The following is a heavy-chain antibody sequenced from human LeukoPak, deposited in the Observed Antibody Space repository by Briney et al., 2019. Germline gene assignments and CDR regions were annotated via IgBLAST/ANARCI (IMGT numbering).Heavy chain of an antibody. V-gene: IGHV3-30*02. CDR3: AKTKQVVITSGADY. J-gene: IGHJ4*02. CDR1: GFTFISYG. Sequence: QSGGSLRLSCAASGFTFISYGMHWVRQAPGKGLEWVAFIRYDGSNKYYADSVKGRFTISRDNSKNTLYLQMNSLRAEDTAVYYCAKTKQVVITSGADYWGQGTLVTVSS. CDR2: IRYDGSNK. D-gene: IGHD3-22*01.